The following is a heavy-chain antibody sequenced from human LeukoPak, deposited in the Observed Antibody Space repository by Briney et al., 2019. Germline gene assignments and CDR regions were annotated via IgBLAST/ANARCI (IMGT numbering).Heavy chain of an antibody. J-gene: IGHJ4*02. CDR2: ISGRSADI. CDR1: GFTFSSYS. CDR3: ARRGYHDSSGYDY. D-gene: IGHD3-22*01. Sequence: PGGSLRLSCAASGFTFSSYSMNWVRQAPGKGLEWVSSISGRSADIYYADSVKGRFTISRDNARNSVFLQMNNLRVEDTAIYYCARRGYHDSSGYDYWGQGTPVTVSS. V-gene: IGHV3-21*06.